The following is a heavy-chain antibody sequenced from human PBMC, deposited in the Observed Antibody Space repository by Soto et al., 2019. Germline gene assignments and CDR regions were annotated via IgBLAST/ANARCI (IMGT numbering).Heavy chain of an antibody. Sequence: LILSCAASGCTFSSYAMSWVRQAPGKGLEWVSAISGSGGSTYYADSVKGRFTISRDNSKNTLYLQMNSLRAEDTAVYYCANLFSGEHVEYWGQGPMVIVSS. D-gene: IGHD1-26*01. CDR1: GCTFSSYA. CDR2: ISGSGGST. J-gene: IGHJ4*02. V-gene: IGHV3-23*01. CDR3: ANLFSGEHVEY.